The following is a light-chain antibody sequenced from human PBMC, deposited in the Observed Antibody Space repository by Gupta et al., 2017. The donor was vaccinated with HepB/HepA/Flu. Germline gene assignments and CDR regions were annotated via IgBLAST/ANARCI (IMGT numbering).Light chain of an antibody. CDR1: QSVRSD. CDR2: GAS. Sequence: EIVLTQSPATLSVSPGERATLSCRASQSVRSDLAWYQQKPGQAPRLLIYGASTRDTGFPARFRGSGSGTEFTLTISSLQSEDFAVYYCQQYNDWPLTFGGGTKVEIK. J-gene: IGKJ4*01. V-gene: IGKV3-15*01. CDR3: QQYNDWPLT.